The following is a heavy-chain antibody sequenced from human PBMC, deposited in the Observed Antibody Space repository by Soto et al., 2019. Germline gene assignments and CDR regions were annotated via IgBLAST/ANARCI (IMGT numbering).Heavy chain of an antibody. CDR3: ARSVGAKY. CDR1: GFTFNTYA. J-gene: IGHJ4*02. V-gene: IGHV3-23*01. D-gene: IGHD1-26*01. CDR2: ITGSGGNT. Sequence: EVQLLESGGALVQPGGSLRLSCAASGFTFNTYAMSWVRQAPGGGLEWVSGITGSGGNTDYADSVKGRFTISRDNSKNTLYLEMNSLRVEGTALYYCARSVGAKYWGQGTLVTVSS.